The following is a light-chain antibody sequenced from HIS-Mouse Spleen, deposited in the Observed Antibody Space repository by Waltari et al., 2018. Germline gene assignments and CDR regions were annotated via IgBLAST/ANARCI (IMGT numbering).Light chain of an antibody. Sequence: QSALTQPASVSGSPGQSITSSCTGTSSDVRSYNLLPWYQQHPGKAPKLMIYEGSQRPSGVSNRFSGSKSGNTASLTISGLQAEDEADYYCCSYAGSSTWVFGGGTKLTVL. CDR2: EGS. CDR3: CSYAGSSTWV. V-gene: IGLV2-23*01. J-gene: IGLJ3*02. CDR1: SSDVRSYNL.